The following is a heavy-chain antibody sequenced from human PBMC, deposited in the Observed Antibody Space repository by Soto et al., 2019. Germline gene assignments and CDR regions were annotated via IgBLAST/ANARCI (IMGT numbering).Heavy chain of an antibody. CDR3: AKDSVTRLPYYYYYYGMDV. CDR1: GFTFSSYG. Sequence: PGGSLRLSCAAPGFTFSSYGMHWVRQAPGKGLEWVAVISYDGSNKYYADSVKGRFTISRDNSKNTLYLQMNSLRAEDTAVYYCAKDSVTRLPYYYYYYGMDVWGQGTTVTVSS. J-gene: IGHJ6*02. CDR2: ISYDGSNK. V-gene: IGHV3-30*18. D-gene: IGHD4-4*01.